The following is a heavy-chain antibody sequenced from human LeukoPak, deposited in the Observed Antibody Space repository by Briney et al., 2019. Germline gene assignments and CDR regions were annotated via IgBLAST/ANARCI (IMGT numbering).Heavy chain of an antibody. Sequence: GGPLRPSCAASGFTFTDYGMHWVRQAPGKGLVWVSIINTDTRGTYYADSVKGRFTISRDNPKNTLYLQMNSLRAEDTAVYYCARAGAYHFDNWGQGTLVTVSS. CDR2: INTDTRGT. CDR3: ARAGAYHFDN. V-gene: IGHV3-74*01. J-gene: IGHJ4*02. D-gene: IGHD3-16*01. CDR1: GFTFTDYG.